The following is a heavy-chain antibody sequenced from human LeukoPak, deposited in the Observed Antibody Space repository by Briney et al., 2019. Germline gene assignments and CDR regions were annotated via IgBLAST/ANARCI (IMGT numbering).Heavy chain of an antibody. D-gene: IGHD2-21*02. V-gene: IGHV3-23*01. Sequence: PSGGSLRLSCAASGFTFNIYSMNWVRQAPGKGLEWVSAISGSGGSTYYADSVKGRFTISRDNSKNTLYLQMNSLRAEDTAVYYCAKALAYCGGDCYPGNDAFDIWGQGTMVTVSS. CDR2: ISGSGGST. CDR1: GFTFNIYS. J-gene: IGHJ3*02. CDR3: AKALAYCGGDCYPGNDAFDI.